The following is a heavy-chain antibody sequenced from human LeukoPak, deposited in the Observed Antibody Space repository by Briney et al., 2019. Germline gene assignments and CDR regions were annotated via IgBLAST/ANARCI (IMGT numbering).Heavy chain of an antibody. J-gene: IGHJ6*03. D-gene: IGHD5-12*01. V-gene: IGHV1-69*13. CDR3: ARDLRLRGGYYYYYMDV. Sequence: ASVKGSCKASGGTFSSYAISWVRQAPGQGLEWMGGIIPIFGTANYAQKFQGRVTITADESTSTAYMELSSLRSEDTAVYYCARDLRLRGGYYYYYMDVWGKGTTVTVSS. CDR2: IIPIFGTA. CDR1: GGTFSSYA.